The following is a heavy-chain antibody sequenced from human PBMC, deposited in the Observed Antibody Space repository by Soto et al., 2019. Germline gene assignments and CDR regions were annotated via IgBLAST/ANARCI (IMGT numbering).Heavy chain of an antibody. J-gene: IGHJ6*02. CDR3: ARDHSAAGTYYYYGMDV. CDR2: IWYDGSNK. D-gene: IGHD6-13*01. Sequence: GGSLRLSCAASGFTFSSYGMHWVRQAPGKGLEWVAVIWYDGSNKYYADSVKGRFTISRDNSKNTLYLQMNSLRAEDTAVYYCARDHSAAGTYYYYGMDVWGQGTTVTVSS. V-gene: IGHV3-33*01. CDR1: GFTFSSYG.